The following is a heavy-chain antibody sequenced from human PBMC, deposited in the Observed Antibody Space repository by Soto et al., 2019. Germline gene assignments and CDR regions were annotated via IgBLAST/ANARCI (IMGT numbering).Heavy chain of an antibody. CDR1: GFSISDYG. Sequence: QVQLVESGGGVVQPGWSLRLSCAASGFSISDYGMEWVRQAPGKGLEGVALISYDGKNTYYADSVKGRFTISRDNSKDTLFLQMTGLRAEDTAVYYCAKGAGDRLSLGMDVWGQGTTVTVSS. D-gene: IGHD1-26*01. J-gene: IGHJ6*02. V-gene: IGHV3-30*18. CDR2: ISYDGKNT. CDR3: AKGAGDRLSLGMDV.